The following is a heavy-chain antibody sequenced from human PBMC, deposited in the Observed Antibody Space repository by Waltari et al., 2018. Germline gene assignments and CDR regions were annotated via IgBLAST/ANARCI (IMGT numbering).Heavy chain of an antibody. D-gene: IGHD3-3*01. CDR3: ARDHYDFWSGYSYYFDY. CDR1: GGSISSYY. CDR2: IYYSGST. J-gene: IGHJ4*02. Sequence: QVQLQESGPGLVKPSETLSLTCTVSGGSISSYYWSWIRQPPGKGLEWIGYIYYSGSTNYNPSLKSRVTISVDTSKNQFSLKLSSVTAADTAVYYCARDHYDFWSGYSYYFDYWGQGTLVTVSS. V-gene: IGHV4-59*01.